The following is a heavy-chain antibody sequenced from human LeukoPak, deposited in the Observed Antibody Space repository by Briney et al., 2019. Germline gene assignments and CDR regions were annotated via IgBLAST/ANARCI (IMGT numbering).Heavy chain of an antibody. CDR3: AKVYRSGWSYFDS. J-gene: IGHJ4*02. CDR2: FTGRGNNI. Sequence: PGGSLTLSCAASGFTFSTYAMTWVRQAPGKGLEWVSGFTGRGNNIDYVDSVKGRFTISRDNSKNTLYLQMTSLRAEDTAVYYCAKVYRSGWSYFDSWGQGAAVTVSS. CDR1: GFTFSTYA. D-gene: IGHD6-19*01. V-gene: IGHV3-23*01.